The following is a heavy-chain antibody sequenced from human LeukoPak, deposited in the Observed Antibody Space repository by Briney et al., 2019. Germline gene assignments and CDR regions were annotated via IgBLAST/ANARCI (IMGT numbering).Heavy chain of an antibody. Sequence: GGSLRLSCAASGFTFSSYGMHWVRQAPGKGLEWVAVISYDGSNKYYADSVKGRFTISRDNSKNTLYLQVNSLRAEDTAVYYCAKDPRAGSSGWHYWGQGTLVTVS. CDR2: ISYDGSNK. CDR1: GFTFSSYG. J-gene: IGHJ4*02. D-gene: IGHD6-19*01. CDR3: AKDPRAGSSGWHY. V-gene: IGHV3-30*18.